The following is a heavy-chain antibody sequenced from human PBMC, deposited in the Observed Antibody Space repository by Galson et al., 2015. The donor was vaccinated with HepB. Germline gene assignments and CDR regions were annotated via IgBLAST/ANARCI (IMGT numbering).Heavy chain of an antibody. V-gene: IGHV5-10-1*01. Sequence: QSGAEVKKPGESLRISCTGSGYSFTSCWISWVRQMPGKGLEWMGRIDPSDSYTNDSPSFQGHVTIPADKSISTAYLQWSSLKASDTAMYYCARRNYDSSGYYNDYWGQGTLVTVSS. CDR2: IDPSDSYT. CDR3: ARRNYDSSGYYNDY. J-gene: IGHJ4*02. D-gene: IGHD3-22*01. CDR1: GYSFTSCW.